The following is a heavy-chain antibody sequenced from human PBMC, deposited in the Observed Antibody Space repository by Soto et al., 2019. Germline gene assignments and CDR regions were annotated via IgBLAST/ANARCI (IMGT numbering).Heavy chain of an antibody. J-gene: IGHJ6*02. D-gene: IGHD1-7*01. CDR2: IYPGDSDT. Sequence: PGESLKSSCQGFDYTFSTYWIGWVRQMPGKGVEWKGIIYPGDSDTRSSPYFQGQVTISVDRSISTAYLQWRSLKASDSAIYYCARHLQRWNLYYHGMDVWGQGTTVTVS. CDR1: DYTFSTYW. CDR3: ARHLQRWNLYYHGMDV. V-gene: IGHV5-51*01.